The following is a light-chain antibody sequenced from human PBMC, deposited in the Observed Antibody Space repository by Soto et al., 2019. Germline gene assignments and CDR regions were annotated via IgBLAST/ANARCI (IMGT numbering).Light chain of an antibody. CDR2: EVT. CDR3: TSYTGSNVV. Sequence: QLVLTQPPSASGSPGQSVTISCTGTSSDVGRYNYVSWYQQHPGKAPKLMIYEVTKRPSGVPDRFSGSKSGNTASLSVSGLQAEDEADYYCTSYTGSNVVFGGGTKLTVL. J-gene: IGLJ2*01. V-gene: IGLV2-8*01. CDR1: SSDVGRYNY.